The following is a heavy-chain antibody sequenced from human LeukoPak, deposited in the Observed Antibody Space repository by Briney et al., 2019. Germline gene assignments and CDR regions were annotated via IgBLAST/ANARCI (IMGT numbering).Heavy chain of an antibody. Sequence: GGSLRLSCAASGFTFSSYSMNWVRQAPGKGLEWVSSISSSSSYIYYADSVKGRFTISRDNAKNSLYLQMSSLRAEDTAVYYCARQNRGGGLTGTLGQYYYYYYMDVWGKGTTVTVSS. V-gene: IGHV3-21*01. J-gene: IGHJ6*03. CDR1: GFTFSSYS. D-gene: IGHD1-1*01. CDR3: ARQNRGGGLTGTLGQYYYYYYMDV. CDR2: ISSSSSYI.